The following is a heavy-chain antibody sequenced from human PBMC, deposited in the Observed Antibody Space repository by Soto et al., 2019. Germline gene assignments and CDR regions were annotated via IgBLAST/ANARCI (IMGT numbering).Heavy chain of an antibody. J-gene: IGHJ3*02. V-gene: IGHV1-69*13. D-gene: IGHD2-21*01. Sequence: GASVKVSCKASGGSFSSYAISWVRQAPGQGLEWMGGIIPIFGTANYAQKFQGRVTITADESTSTAYMELSSLRSEDTAVYYCARELYSPDAFYIWGQGTMVTV. CDR3: ARELYSPDAFYI. CDR2: IIPIFGTA. CDR1: GGSFSSYA.